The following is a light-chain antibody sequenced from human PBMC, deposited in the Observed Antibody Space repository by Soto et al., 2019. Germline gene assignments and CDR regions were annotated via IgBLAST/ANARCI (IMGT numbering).Light chain of an antibody. CDR2: AAS. CDR3: QQSYSTPLFT. Sequence: DIQMTQSPSSLSASVGDRVTITCRASQSISSYLNWYQQKPGKAPKLLIYAASSLQSGVPSRFSGSGSGTDFTLTISSLQPEDFATYYCQQSYSTPLFTFGPRTKVDIK. J-gene: IGKJ3*01. V-gene: IGKV1-39*01. CDR1: QSISSY.